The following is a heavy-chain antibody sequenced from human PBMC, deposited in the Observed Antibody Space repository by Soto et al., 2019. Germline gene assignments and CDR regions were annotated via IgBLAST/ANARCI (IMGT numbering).Heavy chain of an antibody. J-gene: IGHJ4*02. V-gene: IGHV3-15*01. CDR3: RRDWDYPVL. D-gene: IGHD1-7*01. Sequence: LRLSCAASVFTFANAWMSWVRQAPGKGLEWVGRVRSKADGGTTDYAAPVKGRFTISRDDSENTLYLQMNSLKIDDTAVYYCRRDWDYPVLWGQGTLVTVSS. CDR1: VFTFANAW. CDR2: VRSKADGGTT.